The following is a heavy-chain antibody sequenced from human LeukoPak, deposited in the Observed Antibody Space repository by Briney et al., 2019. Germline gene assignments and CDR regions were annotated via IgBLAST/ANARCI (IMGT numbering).Heavy chain of an antibody. CDR1: GFTLSNYE. CDR3: ARMDTVTTFFDL. J-gene: IGHJ4*02. CDR2: FSRGGTAI. D-gene: IGHD4-17*01. V-gene: IGHV3-48*03. Sequence: QPGGSLRLSCAASGFTLSNYEMNSVRQAPGKGLEWLSYFSRGGTAIYYADSVKGRFTISRDNAKNSLYLQMDSLRAEDTAVYYCARMDTVTTFFDLWGQGTLVTVSS.